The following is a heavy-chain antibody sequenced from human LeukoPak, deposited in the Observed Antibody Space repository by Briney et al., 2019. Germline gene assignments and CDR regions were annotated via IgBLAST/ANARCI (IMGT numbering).Heavy chain of an antibody. CDR3: ARDRKLRLGGYIPDY. Sequence: GASVKVSCKASGYTFTGYYMHWVRQAPGQGLEWMGWINPNSGGTNYAQKFQGRVTMTRDTSISTAYMELSRLRSDDTAVYYCARDRKLRLGGYIPDYWGQGTLVTVSS. D-gene: IGHD6-25*01. CDR1: GYTFTGYY. V-gene: IGHV1-2*02. J-gene: IGHJ4*02. CDR2: INPNSGGT.